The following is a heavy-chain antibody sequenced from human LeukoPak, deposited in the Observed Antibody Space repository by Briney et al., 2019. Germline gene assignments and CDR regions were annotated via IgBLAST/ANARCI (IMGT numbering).Heavy chain of an antibody. CDR2: INPSGGST. J-gene: IGHJ5*02. D-gene: IGHD2-15*01. Sequence: GASVKVSCKASGYTFTSYYMHWVRQAPGQGLEWMGIINPSGGSTSYAQKFQGRVTMTRDTSTSTVYMELSSLRSEDTAVYYCARDWGWDCSGGSCYPDSRTLLYNWFDLWGQGTLVTVSS. CDR3: ARDWGWDCSGGSCYPDSRTLLYNWFDL. CDR1: GYTFTSYY. V-gene: IGHV1-46*01.